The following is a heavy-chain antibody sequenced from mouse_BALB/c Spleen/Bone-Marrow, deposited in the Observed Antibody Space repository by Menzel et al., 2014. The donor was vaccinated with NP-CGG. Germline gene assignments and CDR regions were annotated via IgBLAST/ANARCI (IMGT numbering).Heavy chain of an antibody. CDR3: ARDGEYRYDWFAY. CDR1: GFTFNYYY. V-gene: IGHV5-4*02. J-gene: IGHJ3*01. Sequence: EVKLMESGGGLVKPGGSLKLSCTASGFTFNYYYMYWVRQTPEKRLEWVTTISDGGDHTYYLGSVKGRFTISRDNAKNNLYLQMSSLKSEDTAMYYCARDGEYRYDWFAYWGQGTLVTVSA. CDR2: ISDGGDHT. D-gene: IGHD2-14*01.